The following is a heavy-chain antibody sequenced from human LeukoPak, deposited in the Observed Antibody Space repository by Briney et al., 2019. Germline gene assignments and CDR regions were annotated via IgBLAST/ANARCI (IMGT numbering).Heavy chain of an antibody. CDR1: GYTFTSYS. CDR3: AREGVATIGGYYYYYMDV. V-gene: IGHV1-18*01. J-gene: IGHJ6*03. Sequence: ASVKVSCKASGYTFTSYSISWVRQAPGQGLEWMGWISAYSGNTNYAQKLQDRVTMTTDTSTSTAYMELRSLRSDDTAVYCCAREGVATIGGYYYYYMDVRGKGTTVTVSS. CDR2: ISAYSGNT. D-gene: IGHD5-24*01.